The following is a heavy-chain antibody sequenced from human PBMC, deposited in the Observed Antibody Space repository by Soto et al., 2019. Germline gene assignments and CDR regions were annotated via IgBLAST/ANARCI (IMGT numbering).Heavy chain of an antibody. CDR3: ARGFLTPYYYLGTDV. J-gene: IGHJ6*02. D-gene: IGHD3-9*01. CDR1: GGSVTSYH. CDR2: TAYTGNT. V-gene: IGHV4-59*02. Sequence: SETLSLTCVVSGGSVTSYHWSWIRQFPGKGLEWIAYTAYTGNTNYNPSLKSRVTASLDASKNRLSLNLRSVTTADTAVYYCARGFLTPYYYLGTDVWGQGTTVTVSS.